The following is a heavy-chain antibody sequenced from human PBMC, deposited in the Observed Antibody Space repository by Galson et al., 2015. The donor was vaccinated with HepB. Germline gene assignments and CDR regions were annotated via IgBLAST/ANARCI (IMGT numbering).Heavy chain of an antibody. V-gene: IGHV1-69*13. CDR3: ARDPPYCSGGSCSDAFDI. Sequence: SVKVSCKASGGTFSSYAISWVRQAPGQGLEWMGGIIPIFGTANYAQKFQGRVTITADESTSTAYMELSSLRSEDTAVYYCARDPPYCSGGSCSDAFDIWGPGTMVTVSS. D-gene: IGHD2-15*01. CDR2: IIPIFGTA. CDR1: GGTFSSYA. J-gene: IGHJ3*02.